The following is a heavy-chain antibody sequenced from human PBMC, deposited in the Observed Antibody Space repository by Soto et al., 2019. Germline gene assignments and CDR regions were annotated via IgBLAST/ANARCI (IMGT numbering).Heavy chain of an antibody. V-gene: IGHV1-18*01. D-gene: IGHD4-17*01. CDR2: ISAYNDDT. Sequence: ASVKVSCKTSGYTFTNYGISWVRQAPGQGLEWMGWISAYNDDTNHAQKLQGRVTMTTDTSTSTAYMELRSLRSDDTAVYYCARAGVADDYGDLYSYYYGMDVWGQGTTVTVSS. CDR1: GYTFTNYG. J-gene: IGHJ6*02. CDR3: ARAGVADDYGDLYSYYYGMDV.